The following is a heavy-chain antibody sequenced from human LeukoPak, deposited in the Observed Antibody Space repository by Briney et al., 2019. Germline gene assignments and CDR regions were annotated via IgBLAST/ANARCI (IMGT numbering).Heavy chain of an antibody. Sequence: PSETLSLTCTVSGGSISGYYWNWIRQPPGKGLEWIGYIHNSGTSTYNLSLKSRVTISADTSKNQFSLKLNSMTTADTAVYYCTRGAGWLIDYWGQGILVTVSS. D-gene: IGHD3-16*01. CDR3: TRGAGWLIDY. CDR2: IHNSGTS. V-gene: IGHV4-59*01. J-gene: IGHJ4*02. CDR1: GGSISGYY.